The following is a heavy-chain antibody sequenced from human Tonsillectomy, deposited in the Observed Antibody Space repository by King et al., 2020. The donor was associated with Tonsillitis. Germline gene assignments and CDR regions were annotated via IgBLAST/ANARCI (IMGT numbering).Heavy chain of an antibody. J-gene: IGHJ4*02. D-gene: IGHD1-20*01. CDR1: GFTFSNFG. CDR2: MWSDGENK. Sequence: VQLVESGGGVVPPGRSLRLSCASSGFTFSNFGMHWVRQAPGKGLEWVAVMWSDGENKYYADSVKGRLTISRDNSKNTLFLQMNSLRAEDTAVYYCARSITGSTRGIDYWGQGTLVTVS. V-gene: IGHV3-33*01. CDR3: ARSITGSTRGIDY.